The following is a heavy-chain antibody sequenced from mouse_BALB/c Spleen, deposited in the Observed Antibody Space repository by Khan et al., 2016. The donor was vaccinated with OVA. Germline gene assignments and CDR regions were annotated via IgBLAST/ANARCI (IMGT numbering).Heavy chain of an antibody. CDR3: VRWAMDY. Sequence: EVELVESGGGLVQPGGSRKLSCAASGFTFSDYGMAWVRQAPGKGPEWVAFISSLAYSIYYADTVTGRFTISRENAKNTLYLEMSSLRSEDPAMYFCVRWAMDYWGQGTSVTVSS. CDR1: GFTFSDYG. V-gene: IGHV5-15*02. J-gene: IGHJ4*01. CDR2: ISSLAYSI.